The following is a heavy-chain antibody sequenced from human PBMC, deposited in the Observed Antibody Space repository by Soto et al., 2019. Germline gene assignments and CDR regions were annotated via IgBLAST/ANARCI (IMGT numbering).Heavy chain of an antibody. V-gene: IGHV3-30-3*01. Sequence: QVQLVESGGGVVQPGRSLRLSCAASGFTFSSYAMHWVRQAPGKGLEWVAVISYDGSNKYYADSVKGRFTISRDNSKNTLYLQMNSLRDEDTAVYYCARERLAMIGSSGAFEIWGQGTMVTVSS. D-gene: IGHD3-10*01. CDR3: ARERLAMIGSSGAFEI. CDR2: ISYDGSNK. CDR1: GFTFSSYA. J-gene: IGHJ3*02.